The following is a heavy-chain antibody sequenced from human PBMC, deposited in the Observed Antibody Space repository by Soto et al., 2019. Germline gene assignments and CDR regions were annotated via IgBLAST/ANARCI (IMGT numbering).Heavy chain of an antibody. CDR3: AAPQCKILPGYPNWSDP. D-gene: IGHD3-9*01. CDR1: GGSISGGGYY. CDR2: IHYSGST. Sequence: VQLQESGPGLVKPSQTLSLTCTVSGGSISGGGYYWSWIRQHPGKGLQWIGYIHYSGSTYYNPSLQSRFTTSADTSENRSALKLTSVTVADTAAYCCAAPQCKILPGYPNWSDPWGQGTRVTVSS. J-gene: IGHJ5*02. V-gene: IGHV4-31*03.